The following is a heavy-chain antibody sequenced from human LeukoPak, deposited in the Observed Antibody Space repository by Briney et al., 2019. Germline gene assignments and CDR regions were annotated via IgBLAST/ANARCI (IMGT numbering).Heavy chain of an antibody. V-gene: IGHV1-2*02. Sequence: ASVTVSCTASGYTFTCYYMHWVRQAPGQGREWMGWINPNSGGTNYAQKFQGRVTMTRDTSISTAYMEQSRLRSDDTAVYYCALTYYDFWSGYRTDLDYWGQGTLVTVSS. CDR3: ALTYYDFWSGYRTDLDY. D-gene: IGHD3-3*01. CDR1: GYTFTCYY. CDR2: INPNSGGT. J-gene: IGHJ4*02.